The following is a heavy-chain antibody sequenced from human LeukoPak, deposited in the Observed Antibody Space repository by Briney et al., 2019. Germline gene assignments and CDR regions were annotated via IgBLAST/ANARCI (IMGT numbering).Heavy chain of an antibody. V-gene: IGHV1-46*01. D-gene: IGHD3-9*01. CDR2: INPSGGST. J-gene: IGHJ4*02. Sequence: ASVKVSCKASGYTFTSYYIHWVRQASGQGLEWMGIINPSGGSTSYAQKFQGRVTMTEDTSTDTAYVELSSLRSEDTAVYYCATEGDILTGYDYWGQGTLVTVSS. CDR3: ATEGDILTGYDY. CDR1: GYTFTSYY.